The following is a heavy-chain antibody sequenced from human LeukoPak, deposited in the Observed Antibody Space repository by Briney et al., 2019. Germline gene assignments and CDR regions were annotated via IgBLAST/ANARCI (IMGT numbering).Heavy chain of an antibody. CDR1: GFTFSSYS. D-gene: IGHD2-21*02. CDR2: ISGSGGST. CDR3: AKDLGVPYCGGDCYSYYGMDV. J-gene: IGHJ6*02. V-gene: IGHV3-23*01. Sequence: GGSLRLSCAASGFTFSSYSMSWVRQAPGKGLEWVSAISGSGGSTYYADSVKGRFTISRDNSKNTLYLQMNSLRAEDTAVYYCAKDLGVPYCGGDCYSYYGMDVWGQGTTVTVSS.